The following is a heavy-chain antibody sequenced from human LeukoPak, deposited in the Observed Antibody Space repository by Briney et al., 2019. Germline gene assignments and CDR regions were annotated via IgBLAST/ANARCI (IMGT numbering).Heavy chain of an antibody. J-gene: IGHJ4*02. D-gene: IGHD2-8*01. CDR3: ARDRYYCTNGVCSNPFDY. CDR1: TFTISRNW. V-gene: IGHV3-7*01. CDR2: IKQDGSEK. Sequence: GGSLRLSCAASTFTISRNWISWVRQAPGKGLEWVANIKQDGSEKYSVDSVKGRFTISRDNAKNSLYLQMNSLRAEDTAVYYCARDRYYCTNGVCSNPFDYWGQGTLVTVSS.